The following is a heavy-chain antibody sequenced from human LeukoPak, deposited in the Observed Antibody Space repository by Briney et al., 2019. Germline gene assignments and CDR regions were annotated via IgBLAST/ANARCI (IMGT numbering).Heavy chain of an antibody. CDR2: IRPEGNEK. D-gene: IGHD3-16*01. CDR1: GFTFPNFR. CDR3: ARGDAFSGDH. Sequence: GGSLGLSCAVSGFTFPNFRLSWVRQAPGRGLEWVANIRPEGNEKYHVESVKGRFTISRDNTKDLLFLQMNGLRVEDTGVYYCARGDAFSGDHWGQGTLVTVST. J-gene: IGHJ4*02. V-gene: IGHV3-7*03.